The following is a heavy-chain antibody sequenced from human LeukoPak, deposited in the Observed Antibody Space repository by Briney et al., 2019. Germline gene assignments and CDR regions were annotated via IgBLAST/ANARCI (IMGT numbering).Heavy chain of an antibody. J-gene: IGHJ6*03. Sequence: SETLSLTCAVSGGSISSSNWWSWVRQPPGKGLEWIGEIYHSGSTNYNPSLKSRVTISLDKSKNQFSLKLSSVTAADTAVYYCARGRYYYDSSGYYSLSDYYYYYMDVWGKGTTVTISS. D-gene: IGHD3-22*01. CDR2: IYHSGST. CDR3: ARGRYYYDSSGYYSLSDYYYYYMDV. V-gene: IGHV4-4*02. CDR1: GGSISSSNW.